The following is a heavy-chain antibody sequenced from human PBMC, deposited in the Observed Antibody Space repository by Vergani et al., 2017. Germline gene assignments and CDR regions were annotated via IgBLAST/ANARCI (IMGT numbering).Heavy chain of an antibody. D-gene: IGHD2-15*01. J-gene: IGHJ6*02. CDR2: IDPSDSYT. V-gene: IGHV5-10-1*03. CDR1: GYSYW. CDR3: ARHGGGYYGMDV. Sequence: EVQLVQSGAEVKKPGESLRISCKGSGYSYWISWVRQMPGKGLEWMGRIDPSDSYTNYSPSFQGHVTISADKSISTAYLQWSSLKASDTAMYYCARHGGGYYGMDVWGQGP.